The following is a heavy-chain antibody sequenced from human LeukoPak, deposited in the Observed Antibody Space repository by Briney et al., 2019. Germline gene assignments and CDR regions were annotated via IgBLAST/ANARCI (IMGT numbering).Heavy chain of an antibody. D-gene: IGHD2-2*01. CDR3: ARSPCTSCSLIDY. CDR1: GGSISSYY. CDR2: IYYSGST. V-gene: IGHV4-59*01. J-gene: IGHJ4*02. Sequence: SETLSLTCTVSGGSISSYYWSWIRQPPGKGLERIGYIYYSGSTNYNPSLKSRVTISVDTSKNQFSLKLSSVTAADTAVYYCARSPCTSCSLIDYWGQGTLVTVSS.